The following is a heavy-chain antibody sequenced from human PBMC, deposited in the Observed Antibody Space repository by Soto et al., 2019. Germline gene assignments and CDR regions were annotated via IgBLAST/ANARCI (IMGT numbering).Heavy chain of an antibody. Sequence: EVQLVESGGGLVQPGGSLRLSCAASGFTVSSNYMSWVRQAPGKGLDCVSLIYSGGSTYYADSVKGRFTISRDISKNTLYLQMNSLRAEDTAVYYCARVSSYDYELDYWGQGTLVTVSS. V-gene: IGHV3-66*01. CDR1: GFTVSSNY. CDR2: IYSGGST. D-gene: IGHD5-12*01. CDR3: ARVSSYDYELDY. J-gene: IGHJ4*02.